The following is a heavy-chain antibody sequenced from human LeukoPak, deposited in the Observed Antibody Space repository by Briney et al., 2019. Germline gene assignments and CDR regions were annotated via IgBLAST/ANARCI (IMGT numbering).Heavy chain of an antibody. CDR2: IYHSGST. D-gene: IGHD3-22*01. J-gene: IGHJ4*02. CDR1: GGSISSGGYS. V-gene: IGHV4-30-2*01. CDR3: ARTSYYYDSSGYPASYYFDY. Sequence: PSETLSLTCAVSGGSISSGGYSWSWIRQPPGKGLEWIGYIYHSGSTYYNPSLKSRVTISVDRSKNQFSLKLSSVTAADTAVYYCARTSYYYDSSGYPASYYFDYWGQGTLVTVSS.